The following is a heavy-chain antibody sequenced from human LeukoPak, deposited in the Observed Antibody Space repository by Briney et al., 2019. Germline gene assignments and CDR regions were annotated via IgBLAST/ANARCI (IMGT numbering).Heavy chain of an antibody. CDR2: ISTSSSYI. J-gene: IGHJ4*02. V-gene: IGHV3-21*01. CDR1: GFTLNGYR. CDR3: ARNRGDPSYFDS. D-gene: IGHD4-17*01. Sequence: PGGSLRLSCTASGFTLNGYRRNWVRQAPGKGLEWVSSISTSSSYIYYADSVKGRFTISRNNPKNSLYLQMNSLRAEDTAVYYCARNRGDPSYFDSWGQGTLVTVSS.